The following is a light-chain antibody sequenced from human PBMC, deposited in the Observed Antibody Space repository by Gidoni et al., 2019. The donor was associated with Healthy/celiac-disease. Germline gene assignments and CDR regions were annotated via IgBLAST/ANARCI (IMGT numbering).Light chain of an antibody. CDR2: GAS. CDR1: QSVSSSY. CDR3: QQYGSSLIT. Sequence: EIVLTQSPGTLSFSPGERATLSCRASQSVSSSYLAWYQQKPGQAPRLLIYGASSRATGIPDRFSGSGSGTDFTLTISRLEPEDFAVYYCQQYGSSLITFXQXTRLEIK. J-gene: IGKJ5*01. V-gene: IGKV3-20*01.